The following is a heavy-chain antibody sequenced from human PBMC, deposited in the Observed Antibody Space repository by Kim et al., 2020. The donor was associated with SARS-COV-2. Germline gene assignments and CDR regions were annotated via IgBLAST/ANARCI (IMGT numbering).Heavy chain of an antibody. D-gene: IGHD3-10*01. CDR3: VRAGTRGVTYPNWFDP. V-gene: IGHV3-74*01. J-gene: IGHJ5*02. Sequence: ESVKGRFTISRDNAKNTLEMQMDSLRVEDTGVYYCVRAGTRGVTYPNWFDPWGQGTLVIVSS.